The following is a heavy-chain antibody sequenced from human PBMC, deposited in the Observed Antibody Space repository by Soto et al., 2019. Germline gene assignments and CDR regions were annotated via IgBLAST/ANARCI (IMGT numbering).Heavy chain of an antibody. V-gene: IGHV3-74*01. CDR3: AKDTAYAMDV. CDR1: GFDFSNSW. CDR2: ITSDGSGT. J-gene: IGHJ6*02. Sequence: EVQLVESGGGLVQPGWSLRLSCAASGFDFSNSWIHWVRQGPGKGLVWVSHITSDGSGTTYADSVKGRFTISRDNAKKTVYLQMNSVRAEDTAVYYCAKDTAYAMDVWGQGTTVTVSS. D-gene: IGHD2-15*01.